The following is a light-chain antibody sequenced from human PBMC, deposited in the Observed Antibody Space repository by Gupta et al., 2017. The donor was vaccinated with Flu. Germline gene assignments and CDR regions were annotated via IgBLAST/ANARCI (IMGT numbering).Light chain of an antibody. CDR1: QSFSSAL. V-gene: IGKV3-20*01. CDR3: QKYGSSPT. Sequence: PDTLSLSPGQRAALSCWASQSFSSALLAWYQQKPGQPPRLIIYGASTRVAGIPDRFSGSGSGTDFTLTISRLEPEDVAIYYCQKYGSSPTFGQGTKLEIK. CDR2: GAS. J-gene: IGKJ2*01.